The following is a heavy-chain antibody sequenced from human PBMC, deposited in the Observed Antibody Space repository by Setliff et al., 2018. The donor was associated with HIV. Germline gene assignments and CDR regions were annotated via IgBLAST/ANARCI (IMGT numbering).Heavy chain of an antibody. CDR1: GYTFSTYD. J-gene: IGHJ3*02. D-gene: IGHD3-3*01. CDR2: MNPNSGNT. Sequence: RASVKVSCKASGYTFSTYDINWVRQATGQGLEWMGWMNPNSGNTGSADKFQGRVSMTRNTSINTAYMELSSLRSEDTAMYYCASRYYNFWSGYTDAFDIWGQGTMVTVSS. CDR3: ASRYYNFWSGYTDAFDI. V-gene: IGHV1-8*02.